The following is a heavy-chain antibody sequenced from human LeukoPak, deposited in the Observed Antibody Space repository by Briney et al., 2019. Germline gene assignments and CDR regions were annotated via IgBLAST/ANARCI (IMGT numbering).Heavy chain of an antibody. Sequence: SETLSLTCTVSGGSISSYYWSWIRQPPGKGLEWIGYIYYSGSTNYNPSLKSRVTISVDTSKNQFSLKLSSVTAADTAVYYCAAANGIGVMDVWGKGTTVTVSS. CDR2: IYYSGST. J-gene: IGHJ6*03. CDR1: GGSISSYY. D-gene: IGHD1-26*01. V-gene: IGHV4-59*01. CDR3: AAANGIGVMDV.